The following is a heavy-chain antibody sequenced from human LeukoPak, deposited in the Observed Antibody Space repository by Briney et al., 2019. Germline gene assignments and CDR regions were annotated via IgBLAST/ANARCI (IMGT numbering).Heavy chain of an antibody. J-gene: IGHJ4*02. CDR3: ARQVVAVAGTRYFDY. D-gene: IGHD6-19*01. CDR1: GGSIRSSSYY. V-gene: IGHV4-39*01. CDR2: IYYSGST. Sequence: SETLSLTCTVSGGSIRSSSYYWGWIRQPPGKGLEWIGSIYYSGSTYYNASLKSRGTISVDTSKNQFSLKLNSVTAADTAVYFCARQVVAVAGTRYFDYWGQGTLVTVSS.